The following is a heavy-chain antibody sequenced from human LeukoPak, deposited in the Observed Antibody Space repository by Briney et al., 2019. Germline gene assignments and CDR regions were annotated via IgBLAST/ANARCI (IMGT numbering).Heavy chain of an antibody. CDR3: ASPMTTVVTEYYFDY. J-gene: IGHJ4*02. Sequence: GASVKVSCKASEGTFSSYTISWVRQAPGQGLEWMGRIIPILGIANYAQKFQGRVTITADKSTSTAYMELSSLRSEDTAVYYCASPMTTVVTEYYFDYWGQGTLVTVSS. CDR2: IIPILGIA. D-gene: IGHD4-23*01. CDR1: EGTFSSYT. V-gene: IGHV1-69*02.